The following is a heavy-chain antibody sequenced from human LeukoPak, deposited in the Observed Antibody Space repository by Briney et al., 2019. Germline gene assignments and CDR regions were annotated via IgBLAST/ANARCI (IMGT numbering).Heavy chain of an antibody. J-gene: IGHJ4*02. Sequence: SETLSLTCTVSGGSISSSSYYRGWIRQPPGKGLEWIGSIYYSGSTWSSLKSRVTISIDTSKNKFSLKLSSVAAADTAVYYCARAGYSYGYVDYWGQGTLVTVSS. D-gene: IGHD5-18*01. V-gene: IGHV4-39*07. CDR3: ARAGYSYGYVDY. CDR2: IYYSGST. CDR1: GGSISSSSYY.